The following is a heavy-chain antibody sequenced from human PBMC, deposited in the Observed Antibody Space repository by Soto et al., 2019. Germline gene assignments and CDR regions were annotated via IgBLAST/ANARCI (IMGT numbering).Heavy chain of an antibody. CDR1: GFPFSSYG. Sequence: QVQLVESGGGVVQPGRSLRLSCAASGFPFSSYGMHWVRQVPGTGLEWAAVIWDDGSKEWYTDSVKGRFTISRDNAQNTLYLQMPSLRAEDTAVYYFAKDPYRGSHHEGADSWGQGTLVTVSS. J-gene: IGHJ4*02. CDR2: IWDDGSKE. CDR3: AKDPYRGSHHEGADS. V-gene: IGHV3-30*18. D-gene: IGHD3-16*01.